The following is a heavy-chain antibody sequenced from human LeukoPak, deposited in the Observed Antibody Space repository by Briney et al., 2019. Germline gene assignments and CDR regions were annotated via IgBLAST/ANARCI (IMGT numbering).Heavy chain of an antibody. CDR1: GDSVSSNSAA. D-gene: IGHD3-10*01. CDR3: ARDHKWFGELLYYFDY. V-gene: IGHV6-1*01. J-gene: IGHJ4*02. CDR2: TYYRSKWYN. Sequence: SQTLSLTCAISGDSVSSNSAAWNWIRQSPSRGLEWLGRTYYRSKWYNDYAVSVKSRITINPDTSKNQFSLQLNSVTAADTAVYYCARDHKWFGELLYYFDYWGQGTLVTVSS.